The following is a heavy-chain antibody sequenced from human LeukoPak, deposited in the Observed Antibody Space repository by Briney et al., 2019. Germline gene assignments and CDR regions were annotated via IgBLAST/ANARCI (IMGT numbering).Heavy chain of an antibody. CDR1: GYTFTSYY. Sequence: ASVKVSCKASGYTFTSYYMHWVRQAPGQGLEWMGIINPSGGSTSYAQKFQGRVTMTRDTSTSTVYMELSSLRSEDTAVYYCARDPRIAAAGSYYYYYGMDVWGQGTTVTVSS. CDR3: ARDPRIAAAGSYYYYYGMDV. D-gene: IGHD6-13*01. CDR2: INPSGGST. J-gene: IGHJ6*02. V-gene: IGHV1-46*01.